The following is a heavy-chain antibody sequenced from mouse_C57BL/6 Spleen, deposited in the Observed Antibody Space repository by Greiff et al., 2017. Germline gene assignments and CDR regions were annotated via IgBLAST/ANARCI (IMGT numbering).Heavy chain of an antibody. CDR2: ISDGGSYT. Sequence: EVKLVESGGGLVKPGGSLKLSCAASGFTFSSYAMSWVRQTPEKRLEWVATISDGGSYTYYPDNVTGRFTISRDNAKNNLYLQMSHLKSEDTAMYYCARGYSNYDWYFDVWGTGTTVTVSS. CDR1: GFTFSSYA. CDR3: ARGYSNYDWYFDV. V-gene: IGHV5-4*03. J-gene: IGHJ1*03. D-gene: IGHD2-5*01.